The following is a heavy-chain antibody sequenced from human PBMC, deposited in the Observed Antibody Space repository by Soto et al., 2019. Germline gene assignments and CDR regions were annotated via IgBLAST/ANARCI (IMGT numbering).Heavy chain of an antibody. D-gene: IGHD5-12*01. Sequence: VQLAQSGAEVKKPGASVKVSCKTSGDSFNDYYIHWGRQAPGQGLEWMGWINPNGGATKYAQKFQGRVTVTRDTSIRTVYMELSSLRSDDTAVYYCARESGGATATLDYYYFYMDVWGKGTTVTVSS. V-gene: IGHV1-2*02. CDR1: GDSFNDYY. CDR2: INPNGGAT. J-gene: IGHJ6*03. CDR3: ARESGGATATLDYYYFYMDV.